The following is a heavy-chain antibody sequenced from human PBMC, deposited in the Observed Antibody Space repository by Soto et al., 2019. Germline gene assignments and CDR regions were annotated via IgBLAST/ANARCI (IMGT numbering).Heavy chain of an antibody. D-gene: IGHD2-15*01. Sequence: EVQLVESGGGLVQPGGSLRLSCAASGFTVSSNYMSWVRQAPGKGPEWVSVIYSGGTTYYADSVKGRFTISRDISKNTLHLQVNSLRAEDTAVYYCARDIGGYCSSCSCPWYFDLWGRGTLVTVSS. CDR1: GFTVSSNY. J-gene: IGHJ2*01. V-gene: IGHV3-66*01. CDR2: IYSGGTT. CDR3: ARDIGGYCSSCSCPWYFDL.